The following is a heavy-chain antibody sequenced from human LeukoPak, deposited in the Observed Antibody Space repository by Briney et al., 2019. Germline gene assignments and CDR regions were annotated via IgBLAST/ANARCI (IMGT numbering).Heavy chain of an antibody. J-gene: IGHJ4*02. Sequence: GGSLRLSCAASGLTFSNYAMSWVRQAPGKGVEWVSTISSSGGSTNYVDSVKGRFTISRDNSKNTLYLQMNSLRAEDTAVYYCAKDHEGGRWDYFDYWGQGTLVTVSS. CDR1: GLTFSNYA. CDR3: AKDHEGGRWDYFDY. V-gene: IGHV3-23*01. CDR2: ISSSGGST. D-gene: IGHD3-16*01.